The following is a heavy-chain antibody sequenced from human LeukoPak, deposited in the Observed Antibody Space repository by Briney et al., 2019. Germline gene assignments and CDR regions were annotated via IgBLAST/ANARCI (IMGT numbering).Heavy chain of an antibody. D-gene: IGHD3-16*02. CDR1: GYTFTVNH. Sequence: ASVKVSCKASGYTFTVNHVHWVRQAPGQGLEWMGWNDPNSGGTKYAQKFQDRVAMTSDTSISTAYMELSGLRSDDTAVYFCAREADLVSLDLSGCGTRVTVSS. J-gene: IGHJ2*01. V-gene: IGHV1-2*02. CDR3: AREADLVSLDL. CDR2: NDPNSGGT.